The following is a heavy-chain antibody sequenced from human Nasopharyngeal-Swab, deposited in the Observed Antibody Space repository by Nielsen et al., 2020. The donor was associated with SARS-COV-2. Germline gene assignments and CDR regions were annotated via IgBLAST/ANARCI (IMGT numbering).Heavy chain of an antibody. CDR1: GFTFSDYY. CDR3: ARDRANWDFDY. D-gene: IGHD7-27*01. CDR2: ISGSGGTI. J-gene: IGHJ4*02. Sequence: GGSLRLSCAASGFTFSDYYMSWIRQAPGKGLEYISYISGSGGTIYYGDSMKGRLTISRDNAKKSLYLQMNSLRAEDTAVYYCARDRANWDFDYWGQGTLVTVSS. V-gene: IGHV3-11*04.